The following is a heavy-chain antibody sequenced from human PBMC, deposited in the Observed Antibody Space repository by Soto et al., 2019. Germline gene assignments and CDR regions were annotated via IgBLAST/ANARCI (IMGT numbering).Heavy chain of an antibody. J-gene: IGHJ6*02. CDR1: GYKFTSYW. CDR3: ARPRSSSRNYYGMDV. CDR2: IYPGDSDT. V-gene: IGHV5-51*01. Sequence: PGESLKISCKGSGYKFTSYWIGWVRQMPGKGLEWMGNIYPGDSDTRYSPSFQGQVTISADKSISTAYLQWSSLKASDTAMYYCARPRSSSRNYYGMDVWGQGTTVTVSS. D-gene: IGHD6-13*01.